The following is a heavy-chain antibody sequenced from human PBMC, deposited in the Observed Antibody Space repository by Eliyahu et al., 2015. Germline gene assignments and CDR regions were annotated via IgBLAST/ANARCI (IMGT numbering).Heavy chain of an antibody. CDR1: GFXFXDYA. Sequence: EVQLVESGGGLVXPGRSLRLSCAAXGFXFXDYAMHWVRQXPGKGLEWVSGISWNSGSIGYADSVKGRFTISRDNAKNSLYLQMNSLRAEDTALYYCAKDLLRGVISPGMDVWGQGTTVTVSS. CDR3: AKDLLRGVISPGMDV. CDR2: ISWNSGSI. J-gene: IGHJ6*02. D-gene: IGHD3-10*01. V-gene: IGHV3-9*01.